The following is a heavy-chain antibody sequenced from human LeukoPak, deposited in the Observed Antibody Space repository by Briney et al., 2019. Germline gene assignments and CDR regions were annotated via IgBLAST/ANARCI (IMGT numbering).Heavy chain of an antibody. Sequence: SVKVSCKASGGTFSSYAISWVRQAPGQGLEWMGGIIPIFGTASYAQKFQGRVTITADESTSTAYMELSSLRSEDTAVYYCARVYSLGYCSSTSCYALDYWGQGTLVTVSS. V-gene: IGHV1-69*13. J-gene: IGHJ4*02. CDR1: GGTFSSYA. D-gene: IGHD2-2*01. CDR3: ARVYSLGYCSSTSCYALDY. CDR2: IIPIFGTA.